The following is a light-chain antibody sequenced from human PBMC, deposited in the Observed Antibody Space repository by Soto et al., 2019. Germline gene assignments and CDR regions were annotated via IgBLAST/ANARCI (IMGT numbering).Light chain of an antibody. CDR2: GAS. J-gene: IGKJ1*01. Sequence: EIVMTQSASTLSGSPGERATLSWGASQSVSSNLAWYQQKPGQAPRLRIYGASTRATGIPARFSGSGSGTEVTLTISSLQSEDFAVYYCQQYNNWPETFGQGTKVDIK. V-gene: IGKV3-15*01. CDR1: QSVSSN. CDR3: QQYNNWPET.